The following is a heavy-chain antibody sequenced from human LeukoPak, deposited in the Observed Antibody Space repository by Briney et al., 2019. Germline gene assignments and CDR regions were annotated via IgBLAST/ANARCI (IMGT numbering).Heavy chain of an antibody. V-gene: IGHV1-69*04. Sequence: GASVKVSCKASGGTFSSYAISWVRQAPGQGLEWLGRIIPILGIANYAQKFQGRVTITADKSTSTAYMELSSLRSEDTAVYYCARVGLRDYGMDVWGQGTTVTVSS. J-gene: IGHJ6*02. CDR3: ARVGLRDYGMDV. CDR2: IIPILGIA. CDR1: GGTFSSYA.